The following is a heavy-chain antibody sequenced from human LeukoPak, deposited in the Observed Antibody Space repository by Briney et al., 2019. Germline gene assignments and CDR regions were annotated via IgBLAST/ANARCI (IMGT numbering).Heavy chain of an antibody. CDR3: AKVSGWLVYYYGMDV. CDR2: ISGSGGST. Sequence: GGSLRHSCAASGFTFSSYAMSWVRQAPGKGLEWVSAISGSGGSTYYADSVKGRFTISRDNSKNTLYLQMNSLRAEDTAVYYCAKVSGWLVYYYGMDVWGQGTTVTVSS. J-gene: IGHJ6*02. CDR1: GFTFSSYA. V-gene: IGHV3-23*01. D-gene: IGHD6-19*01.